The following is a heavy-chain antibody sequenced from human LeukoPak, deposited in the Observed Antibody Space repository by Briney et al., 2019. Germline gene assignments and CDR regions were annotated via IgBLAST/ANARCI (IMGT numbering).Heavy chain of an antibody. J-gene: IGHJ4*02. D-gene: IGHD6-13*01. CDR2: IYPGDSDT. CDR3: ARPPAAADPYYFDY. CDR1: GYSFTNYW. V-gene: IGHV5-51*01. Sequence: GESLNISCKGSGYSFTNYWIGWVRQMPGKGLEWMGIIYPGDSDTRYIPSFQGQVTISADKSINTAYLQWSSLKASDTAMYYCARPPAAADPYYFDYWGQGTLVTVSS.